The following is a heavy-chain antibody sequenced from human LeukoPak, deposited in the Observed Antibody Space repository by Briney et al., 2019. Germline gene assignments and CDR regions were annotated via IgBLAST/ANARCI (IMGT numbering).Heavy chain of an antibody. V-gene: IGHV4-59*02. J-gene: IGHJ4*02. CDR3: ARLAPDYGDDFDY. Sequence: PSETLSLTCTVSGGSVSNYYWSWIRQSPGKGLEWIGYIYYTETSYNPSLKSRVTISVDTSKNQFSLKLSSVTAADTAVYYCARLAPDYGDDFDYWGQGTLVTVSS. CDR1: GGSVSNYY. CDR2: IYYTET. D-gene: IGHD4-17*01.